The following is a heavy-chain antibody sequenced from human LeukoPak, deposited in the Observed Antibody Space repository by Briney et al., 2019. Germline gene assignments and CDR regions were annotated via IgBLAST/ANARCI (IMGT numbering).Heavy chain of an antibody. Sequence: GGSLRLSCAVSGSSFSGDWIHWVRQAPGKGLMWVSRIKGDGSGTTCADSVKGRFTISRDNAKNTVYLEMNSLRLEDTAVYYCARDRHYAMDVWGQGTTVTVSS. V-gene: IGHV3-74*01. CDR2: IKGDGSGT. CDR3: ARDRHYAMDV. CDR1: GSSFSGDW. J-gene: IGHJ6*02.